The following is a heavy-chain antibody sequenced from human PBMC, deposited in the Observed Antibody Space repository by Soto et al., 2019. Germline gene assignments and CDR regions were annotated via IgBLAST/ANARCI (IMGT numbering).Heavy chain of an antibody. D-gene: IGHD5-18*01. CDR1: GYTFTSYW. V-gene: IGHV5-10-1*01. CDR3: ARHGKLWFNDY. J-gene: IGHJ4*02. CDR2: IDPGDSYT. Sequence: PGESLKISCKGSGYTFTSYWISWVRQMPGEGLEWMGAIDPGDSYTSYSPSFQGHVTISADKSISTAYLQWSSLKASDTAMYYCARHGKLWFNDYWGQGTLVTVSS.